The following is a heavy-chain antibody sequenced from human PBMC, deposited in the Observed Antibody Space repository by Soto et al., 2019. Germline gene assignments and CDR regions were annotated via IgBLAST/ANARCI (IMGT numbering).Heavy chain of an antibody. CDR3: ARVCGGDCHHGMDV. D-gene: IGHD2-21*02. CDR2: IYYSGST. J-gene: IGHJ6*02. CDR1: GGSISSGGYY. V-gene: IGHV4-31*03. Sequence: QVQLQESGPGLVKPSQTLSLTCTVSGGSISSGGYYWSWIRQHPGKGLEWIGYIYYSGSTYYNPSLKSRVTISVDTSKNRLSLKLRSVTAADTAVYSCARVCGGDCHHGMDVWGQGTTVTVSS.